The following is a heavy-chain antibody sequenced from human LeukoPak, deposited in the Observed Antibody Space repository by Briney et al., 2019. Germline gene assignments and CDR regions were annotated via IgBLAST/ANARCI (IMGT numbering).Heavy chain of an antibody. CDR1: GGSFSGYY. J-gene: IGHJ3*02. D-gene: IGHD3-3*01. Sequence: SETLSLTCAVYGGSFSGYYWSWIRQPPGKGLEWIGEINHSGSTNYNPSLKSRVTISVDTFKNQFSLKLSSVTAADTAVYYCARAPYYDFWSGYRHAFDIWGQGTMVTVSS. V-gene: IGHV4-34*01. CDR3: ARAPYYDFWSGYRHAFDI. CDR2: INHSGST.